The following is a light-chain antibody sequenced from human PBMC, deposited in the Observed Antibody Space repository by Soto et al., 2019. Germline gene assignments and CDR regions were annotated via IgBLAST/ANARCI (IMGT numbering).Light chain of an antibody. V-gene: IGKV1-39*01. J-gene: IGKJ4*01. Sequence: DIQMTQSPSSLSASVGDRVTITCRASQSISSYLNWYQQKPGKAPKLLIYAASSLQSGVPSRFXGSGSGTDFTLTISSLQPEDFATYYCHQSYSTPRLTFGGGTKVEIK. CDR1: QSISSY. CDR2: AAS. CDR3: HQSYSTPRLT.